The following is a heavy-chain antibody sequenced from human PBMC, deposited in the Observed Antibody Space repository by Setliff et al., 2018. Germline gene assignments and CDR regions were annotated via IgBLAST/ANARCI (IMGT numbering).Heavy chain of an antibody. CDR3: ARDHVYGSQYYYYYYGMDV. CDR1: GFTFERQG. J-gene: IGHJ6*02. CDR2: IKQDGSEK. D-gene: IGHD3-10*01. Sequence: SGGSLRLSCAASGFTFERQGMNWVRQVPGKGLEWVANIKQDGSEKYYVDSVKGRFTISRDNAKNSLYLQMNSLRAEDTAVYYCARDHVYGSQYYYYYYGMDVWGQGTTVTVSS. V-gene: IGHV3-7*01.